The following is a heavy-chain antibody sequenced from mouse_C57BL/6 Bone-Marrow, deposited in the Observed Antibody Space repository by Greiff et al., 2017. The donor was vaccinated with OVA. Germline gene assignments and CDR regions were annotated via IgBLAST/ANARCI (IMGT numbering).Heavy chain of an antibody. J-gene: IGHJ4*01. CDR3: VRSYYSNYVAMDY. CDR1: GFSFNTYA. D-gene: IGHD2-5*01. V-gene: IGHV10-1*01. CDR2: IRSKSNNYAT. Sequence: EVKLVESGGGLVQPKGSLKLSCAASGFSFNTYAMNWVRQAPGKGLEWVARIRSKSNNYATYYADSVKDRFTISRDDSESMLYLQMNNLKTEDTAMYYCVRSYYSNYVAMDYWGQGTSVTVSS.